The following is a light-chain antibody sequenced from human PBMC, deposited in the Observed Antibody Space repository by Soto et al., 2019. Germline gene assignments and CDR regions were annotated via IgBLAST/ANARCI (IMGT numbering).Light chain of an antibody. Sequence: EIVLTQSPGTLSLSPGERATLSCRASQSVSSTYLAWYQQKPGQAPRLLIYGASSRAPGIPDRFTGSGSGTDFTLTISRLEPEDFAVYYCQQYVSSPWAFGQGTKVEI. CDR3: QQYVSSPWA. CDR2: GAS. CDR1: QSVSSTY. V-gene: IGKV3-20*01. J-gene: IGKJ1*01.